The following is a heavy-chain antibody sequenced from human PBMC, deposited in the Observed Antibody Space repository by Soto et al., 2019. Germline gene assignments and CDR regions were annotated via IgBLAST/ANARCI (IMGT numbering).Heavy chain of an antibody. CDR2: TYYRSKWYN. CDR3: ARSAAAGPSVRWFDP. D-gene: IGHD6-13*01. J-gene: IGHJ5*02. Sequence: QTLSLTCAISGDSVSSNSAASNWIRQSPSRGLEWLGRTYYRSKWYNDYAVSVKSRITINPDTSKNQFSLQLNSVTPEDTAVYYCARSAAAGPSVRWFDPWGQGTLVTVS. V-gene: IGHV6-1*01. CDR1: GDSVSSNSAA.